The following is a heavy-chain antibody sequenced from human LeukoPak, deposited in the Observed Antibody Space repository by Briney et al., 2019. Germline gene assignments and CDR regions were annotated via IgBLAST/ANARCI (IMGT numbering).Heavy chain of an antibody. CDR1: GFIFSSYW. CDR3: ARDSVGASVY. Sequence: PGGSLRLSCEVSGFIFSSYWMSRVRQAPGKGLEWAANIKPDGGEKYYVDSVKGRFTISRDNARNSLYLQMNSLRIEDTAMYYCARDSVGASVYWGQGILVTVSS. J-gene: IGHJ4*02. V-gene: IGHV3-7*03. CDR2: IKPDGGEK. D-gene: IGHD1-26*01.